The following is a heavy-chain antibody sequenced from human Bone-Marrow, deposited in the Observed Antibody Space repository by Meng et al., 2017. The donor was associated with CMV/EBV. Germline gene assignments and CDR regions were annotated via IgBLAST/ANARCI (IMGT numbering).Heavy chain of an antibody. CDR3: AREGRCGGDCYFPRD. J-gene: IGHJ4*02. V-gene: IGHV3-30*02. CDR1: GFTFSSYG. CDR2: IRYDGSNK. Sequence: GESLKISCAASGFTFSSYGMRWVRQAPGKGLEWVAFIRYDGSNKYYADSVKGRFTISRDNAKNSLYLQMNSLRAEDTAVYYCAREGRCGGDCYFPRDWGQGPLVPVSS. D-gene: IGHD2-21*01.